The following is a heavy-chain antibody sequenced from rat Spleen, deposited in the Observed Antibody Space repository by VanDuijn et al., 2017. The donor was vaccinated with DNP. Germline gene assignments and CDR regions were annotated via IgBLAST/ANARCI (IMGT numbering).Heavy chain of an antibody. J-gene: IGHJ2*01. CDR3: VRWYNSGYYFDY. CDR1: GFTFRNYG. Sequence: EVQLVESGGGLVQPGRSLTLSCAASGFTFRNYGMAWVRQAPTKGLEWVASISTDGRSPYYGDSVKGRFTISRDNAKSTLYLQMNSLRSEDMATYYCVRWYNSGYYFDYWGQGVMVTVSS. CDR2: ISTDGRSP. V-gene: IGHV5S13*01. D-gene: IGHD4-3*01.